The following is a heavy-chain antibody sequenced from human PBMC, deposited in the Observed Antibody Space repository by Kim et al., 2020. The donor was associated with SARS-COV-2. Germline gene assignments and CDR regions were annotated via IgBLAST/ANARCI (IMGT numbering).Heavy chain of an antibody. J-gene: IGHJ4*02. V-gene: IGHV4-39*02. CDR3: ARLEYSSSSRLFDH. CDR2: IYYTGDT. Sequence: SETLSLTCTVSGGSVSSSNYYWGWIRQPPGKGLEWIGNIYYTGDTYYNPSLKSRVTIAVDTSKNHFSLELSSLTAADTAVYYFARLEYSSSSRLFDHWGQGTLVNVSS. CDR1: GGSVSSSNYY. D-gene: IGHD6-6*01.